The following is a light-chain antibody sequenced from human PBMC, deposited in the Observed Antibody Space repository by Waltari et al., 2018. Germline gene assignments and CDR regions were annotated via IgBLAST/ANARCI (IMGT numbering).Light chain of an antibody. CDR3: QSWDTGINV. V-gene: IGLV4-69*01. CDR2: LDSDGSH. J-gene: IGLJ2*01. Sequence: QLVLTQPPSASASLGASVKLTCTLNSGHTRYAIAWHQQQPEKGPRFLMKLDSDGSHTKGDGIPDRLSAPSSGAGRYLILSSLQSEDEADYYCQSWDTGINVFGGGTKLTVL. CDR1: SGHTRYA.